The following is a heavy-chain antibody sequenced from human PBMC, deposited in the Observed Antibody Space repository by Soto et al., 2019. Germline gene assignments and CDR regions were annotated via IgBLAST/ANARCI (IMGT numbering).Heavy chain of an antibody. CDR3: AKDKGGWLQRLDY. Sequence: QVQLVESGGGVVQPGRSLRLSCAASEFTFSSYGMHWVRQAPGKGLEWVAMISYDGRNKYYADSVKGRFTISRDNSKNTLYLQMNSLRAEDTAVYYCAKDKGGWLQRLDYWGQGTLVTVSS. J-gene: IGHJ4*02. CDR1: EFTFSSYG. D-gene: IGHD5-12*01. V-gene: IGHV3-30*18. CDR2: ISYDGRNK.